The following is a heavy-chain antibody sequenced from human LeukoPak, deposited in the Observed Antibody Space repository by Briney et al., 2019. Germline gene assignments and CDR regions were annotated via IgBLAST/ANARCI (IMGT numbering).Heavy chain of an antibody. V-gene: IGHV4-59*06. CDR1: DGSISIFY. J-gene: IGHJ4*02. Sequence: SETLSLTCTVLDGSISIFYWSWIRQHPGKGLEWIGYIYYSGSTYYNPSLKSRVTISVDTSKNQFSLKLSSATAADTAVYYCARDNNDYGDYEVFDYWGQGTLVTVSS. CDR2: IYYSGST. CDR3: ARDNNDYGDYEVFDY. D-gene: IGHD4-17*01.